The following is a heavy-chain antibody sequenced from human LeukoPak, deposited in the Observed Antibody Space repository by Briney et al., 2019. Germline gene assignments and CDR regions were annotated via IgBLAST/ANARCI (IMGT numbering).Heavy chain of an antibody. J-gene: IGHJ5*02. V-gene: IGHV3-23*01. CDR2: ISGSGGST. D-gene: IGHD2-2*01. CDR3: AKDLLPSSPRYCSSTSCPTGWFDP. Sequence: GGSLRLSCAASGFTFSSYAMSWVRQAPGKGLEWVSAISGSGGSTYYADSVKGRFTISRDNSKNTLYLQMNSLRAEDTAVYYCAKDLLPSSPRYCSSTSCPTGWFDPWGQGTLVTVSS. CDR1: GFTFSSYA.